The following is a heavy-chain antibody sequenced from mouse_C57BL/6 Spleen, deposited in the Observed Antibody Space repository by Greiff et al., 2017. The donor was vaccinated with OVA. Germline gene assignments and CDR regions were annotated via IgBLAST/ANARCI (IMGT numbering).Heavy chain of an antibody. D-gene: IGHD4-1*01. CDR1: GYTFTDYE. Sequence: QVQLKESGAELVRPGASVTLSCKASGYTFTDYEMHWVKQTPVHGLEWIGAIDPETGGTAYNQKFKGKAILTADKSSSTAYMELRSLTSEDSAVYYCTRVTGTMYFDYWGQGTTLTVSS. CDR3: TRVTGTMYFDY. CDR2: IDPETGGT. J-gene: IGHJ2*01. V-gene: IGHV1-15*01.